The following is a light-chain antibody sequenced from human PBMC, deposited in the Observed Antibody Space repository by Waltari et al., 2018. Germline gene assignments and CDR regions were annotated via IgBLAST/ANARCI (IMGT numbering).Light chain of an antibody. CDR2: DGS. CDR3: QHRANRPPWT. Sequence: EIVMTQSPATLSLSPGESATLSCRASRCVNNFFLWYQQKPGQSPKLVMNDGSSRASGIPARFSGSGSGTDFKLTISSLEPDDFAVYYCQHRANRPPWTFGLGTRVEV. J-gene: IGKJ1*01. CDR1: RCVNNF. V-gene: IGKV3-11*01.